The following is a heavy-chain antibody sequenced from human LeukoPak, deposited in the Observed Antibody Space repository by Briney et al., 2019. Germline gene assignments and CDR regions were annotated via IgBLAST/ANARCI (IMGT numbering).Heavy chain of an antibody. V-gene: IGHV3-64*02. CDR2: IISHGGST. CDR1: GFTFSGYT. CDR3: ARITMGATSANFYYYFLDA. D-gene: IGHD3-3*01. Sequence: GGSLRLSCAASGFTFSGYTLHWVRQAPGKGLEYVSAIISHGGSTHYADSVKGRFTVSRDNSKNALYLQMDSLRAEDMAVYYCARITMGATSANFYYYFLDAWGKGTTVTVSS. J-gene: IGHJ6*03.